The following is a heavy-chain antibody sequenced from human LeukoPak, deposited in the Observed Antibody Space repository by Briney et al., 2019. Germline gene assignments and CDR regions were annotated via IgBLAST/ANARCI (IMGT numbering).Heavy chain of an antibody. Sequence: ASVRVSFTASGYTFTVYYMHWVRQAPGPGLEWMGWINRNSGGTNYAQKFQGRVTMTRDTSISTAYMELSRLRSDDTAVYYCAREDSGGSYCFFSWGQGTLVTVSS. CDR3: AREDSGGSYCFFS. CDR1: GYTFTVYY. D-gene: IGHD1-26*01. J-gene: IGHJ5*02. CDR2: INRNSGGT. V-gene: IGHV1-2*02.